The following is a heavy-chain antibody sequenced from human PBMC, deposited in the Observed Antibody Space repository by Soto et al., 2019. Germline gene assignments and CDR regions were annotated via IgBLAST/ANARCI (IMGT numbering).Heavy chain of an antibody. CDR3: AKDRMNGNSVWDPFDI. J-gene: IGHJ3*02. CDR2: IGHDSVIDS. V-gene: IGHV3-23*04. CDR1: GFIFSTYS. D-gene: IGHD4-17*01. Sequence: EVQLVESGGGMVQPGGSLRLSCAASGFIFSTYSMNWVRQAPGKGLEWVSSIGHDSVIDSHYADSVKGRFTISRDNSRNTVHLQMNGLRAEDTATYYCAKDRMNGNSVWDPFDIWGQGTMVTVSS.